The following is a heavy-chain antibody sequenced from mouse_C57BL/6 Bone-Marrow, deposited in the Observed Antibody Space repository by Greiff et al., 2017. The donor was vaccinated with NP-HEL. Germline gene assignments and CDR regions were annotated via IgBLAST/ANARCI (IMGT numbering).Heavy chain of an antibody. CDR2: IRSKSNNYAT. Sequence: EVQRVESGGGLVQPKGSLKLSCAASGFSFNTYAMNWVRQAPGKGLEWVARIRSKSNNYATYYADSVKDRFTISRDDSESMLYLQMNNLKTEDTAMYYCVRFQLLRYAMDYWGQGTSVTVSS. V-gene: IGHV10-1*01. CDR1: GFSFNTYA. CDR3: VRFQLLRYAMDY. J-gene: IGHJ4*01. D-gene: IGHD1-1*01.